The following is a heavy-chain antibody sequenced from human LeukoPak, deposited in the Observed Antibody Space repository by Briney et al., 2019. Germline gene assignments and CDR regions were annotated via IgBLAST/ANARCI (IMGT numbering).Heavy chain of an antibody. J-gene: IGHJ4*02. CDR1: GDTFSSYA. D-gene: IGHD2-2*01. CDR3: AREACSSTSCYAPYFDY. CDR2: IIPIFGTA. Sequence: ASVKVSCKASGDTFSSYAISWVRHAPGQGLEWMGGIIPIFGTANYAQKFQGRVTITADESTSTAYMELSSLRSEDTAVYYCAREACSSTSCYAPYFDYWGQGTLVTVSS. V-gene: IGHV1-69*13.